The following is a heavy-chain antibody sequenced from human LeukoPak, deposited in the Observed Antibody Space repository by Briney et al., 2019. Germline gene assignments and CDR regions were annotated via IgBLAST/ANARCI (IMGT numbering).Heavy chain of an antibody. V-gene: IGHV3-23*01. CDR1: GFTFSSYA. Sequence: GGSLRLSCAASGFTFSSYAMSWVRQAPGKGLEWVSAISGSGGSTYYADSVKGRFTISRDNSKNTLYLQTNSLRAEDTAVYYCAELGYCSSTSCYNLGLDYWGQGTLVTVSS. D-gene: IGHD2-2*02. J-gene: IGHJ4*02. CDR3: AELGYCSSTSCYNLGLDY. CDR2: ISGSGGST.